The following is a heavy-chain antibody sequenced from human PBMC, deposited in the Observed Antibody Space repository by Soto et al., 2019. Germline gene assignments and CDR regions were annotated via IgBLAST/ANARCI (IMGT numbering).Heavy chain of an antibody. V-gene: IGHV1-69*13. Sequence: SVKVSCKASGGTFSCYAIIWVRQPPGQGLEGLGGIVPIFVTANYAQQFVGRVMITADESSSTAYPELRRASAADPAVFCCARVQPRFTRYCFDPRGQGTLVTVSS. CDR3: ARVQPRFTRYCFDP. CDR2: IVPIFVTA. D-gene: IGHD3-10*01. J-gene: IGHJ5*02. CDR1: GGTFSCYA.